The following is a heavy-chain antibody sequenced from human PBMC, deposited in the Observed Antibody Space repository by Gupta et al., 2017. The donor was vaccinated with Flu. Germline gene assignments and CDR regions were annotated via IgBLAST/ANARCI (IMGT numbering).Heavy chain of an antibody. D-gene: IGHD1-26*01. V-gene: IGHV3-30*18. CDR2: LSDDGSNE. CDR1: GFTFTNHA. Sequence: QVQMVESGGGVVQPGGSLRLSCVTSGFTFTNHALHWVRQAPGKGLEWVGELSDDGSNEYYADAVKGRFTISRDNSKKTVYLQMSSRRSEDTAVYFCMKPWRSGSYVKTDFWGRGTLVTVSS. CDR3: MKPWRSGSYVKTDF. J-gene: IGHJ4*02.